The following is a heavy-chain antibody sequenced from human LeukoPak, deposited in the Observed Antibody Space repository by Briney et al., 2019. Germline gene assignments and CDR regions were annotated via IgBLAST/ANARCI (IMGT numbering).Heavy chain of an antibody. CDR1: GFTFSSYW. V-gene: IGHV3-7*01. CDR3: AKVYGVVTATHHFDY. Sequence: PGGSLRLSCAASGFTFSSYWMSWVRQAPGKGLEWVANIKQDGSEKYYVDSVKGRFTISRDNSKNTLYLQMNSLRAEDTAVYYCAKVYGVVTATHHFDYWGQGTLVTVSS. D-gene: IGHD2-21*02. J-gene: IGHJ4*02. CDR2: IKQDGSEK.